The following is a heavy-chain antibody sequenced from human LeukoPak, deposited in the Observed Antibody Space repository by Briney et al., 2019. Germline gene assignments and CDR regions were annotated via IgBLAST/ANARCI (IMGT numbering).Heavy chain of an antibody. CDR1: GYSFTDYW. V-gene: IGHV5-51*01. Sequence: GESLKISCKGSGYSFTDYWIGWVRQMAGEGLQWMGIIYPDDSDIRYSPSFRGQVTISADKSIITAYLQWSSLKASDTAMYYCARHGRGSRSPNAFDIWGQGTMVSVSS. CDR2: IYPDDSDI. D-gene: IGHD3-10*01. J-gene: IGHJ3*02. CDR3: ARHGRGSRSPNAFDI.